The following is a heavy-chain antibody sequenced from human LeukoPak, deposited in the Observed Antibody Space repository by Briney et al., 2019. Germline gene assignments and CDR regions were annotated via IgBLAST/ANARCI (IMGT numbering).Heavy chain of an antibody. CDR3: ARHGDSGWYLGWFDP. V-gene: IGHV4-59*01. J-gene: IGHJ5*02. CDR2: IYYSGST. CDR1: GGSISNYY. Sequence: SETLSLTCTVSGGSISNYYWSWIRQPPGKGLEWIGYIYYSGSTKYNPSLKSRVTISVDTSKNQFSLKLNSVTAADRAVYYCARHGDSGWYLGWFDPWGQGTLVTVSS. D-gene: IGHD6-19*01.